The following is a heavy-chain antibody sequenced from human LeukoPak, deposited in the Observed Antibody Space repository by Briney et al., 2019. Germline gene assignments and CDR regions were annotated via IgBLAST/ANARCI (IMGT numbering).Heavy chain of an antibody. D-gene: IGHD3-9*01. CDR3: ARGPLYYDILTGYYTTTIEGWFGY. J-gene: IGHJ4*02. Sequence: SETLSLTCAVYGGSFSGYYWSWIRQPPGKGLEWIGEINHSGSTNYNPSLKSRVAISVDTSKNQFSLKLSSVTAADTAVYYCARGPLYYDILTGYYTTTIEGWFGYWGQGTLVTVSS. V-gene: IGHV4-34*01. CDR2: INHSGST. CDR1: GGSFSGYY.